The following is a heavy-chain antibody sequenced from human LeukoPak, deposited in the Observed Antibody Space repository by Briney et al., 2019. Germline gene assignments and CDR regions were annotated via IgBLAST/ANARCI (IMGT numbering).Heavy chain of an antibody. V-gene: IGHV3-48*03. CDR3: ARDSMGYCSSTSCYAGVYYYYMDV. CDR1: GFTFSNYE. CDR2: ISNSGSTI. D-gene: IGHD2-2*01. J-gene: IGHJ6*03. Sequence: GGSLRLSCAASGFTFSNYEMNWVRQAPGKGLEWVSYISNSGSTIYYADSVKGRFTISRDNAKNSLYLQMNSQRAEDTAVYYCARDSMGYCSSTSCYAGVYYYYMDVWGKGTTVTVSS.